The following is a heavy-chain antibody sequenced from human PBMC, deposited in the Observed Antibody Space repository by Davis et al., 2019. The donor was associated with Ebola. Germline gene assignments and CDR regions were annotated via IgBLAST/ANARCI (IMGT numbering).Heavy chain of an antibody. CDR3: ARDLQLARFPYYYGMDV. CDR2: IWYDGSNK. CDR1: GFTFSSYG. D-gene: IGHD6-6*01. J-gene: IGHJ6*02. Sequence: GESLKISCAASGFTFSSYGMHWVRQAPGKGLEWVAVIWYDGSNKYYADSVKGRFTISRDNSKNTLYLQMNSLRAEDTAVYYCARDLQLARFPYYYGMDVWGQGTTVTVSS. V-gene: IGHV3-33*01.